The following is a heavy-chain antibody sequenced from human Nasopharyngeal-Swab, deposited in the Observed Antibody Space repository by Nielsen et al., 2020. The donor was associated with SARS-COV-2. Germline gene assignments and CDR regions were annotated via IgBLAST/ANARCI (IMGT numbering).Heavy chain of an antibody. CDR1: GFTFSSYA. V-gene: IGHV3-23*01. D-gene: IGHD2-15*01. CDR2: TGGTGDT. J-gene: IGHJ4*02. Sequence: GGSLRLSCVASGFTFSSYAISWVRQAPGKGLEWVSRTGGTGDTYFEDSVKGRFTISRDNSKNTVDLQMNDLRVEDTAIYYCVRDGGDRTSLGDYWGQGTQVTVSS. CDR3: VRDGGDRTSLGDY.